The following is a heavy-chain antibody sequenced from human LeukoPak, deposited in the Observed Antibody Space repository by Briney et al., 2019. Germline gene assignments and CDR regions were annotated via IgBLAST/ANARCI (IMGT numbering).Heavy chain of an antibody. V-gene: IGHV4-30-2*01. CDR1: GGSISSGGYS. D-gene: IGHD4-17*01. CDR3: ARLSGDYTWYYYYYGMDV. Sequence: PSETLSLTCAVSGGSISSGGYSWSWIRQPPGKGLEWIGYIYHSGSTYYNPSLKSRVTISVDRSKNQFSLKLSSVTAADTAVYYCARLSGDYTWYYYYYGMDVWGQGTTVTVSS. J-gene: IGHJ6*02. CDR2: IYHSGST.